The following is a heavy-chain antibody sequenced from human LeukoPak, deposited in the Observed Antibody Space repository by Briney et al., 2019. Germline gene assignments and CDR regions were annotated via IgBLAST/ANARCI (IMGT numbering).Heavy chain of an antibody. J-gene: IGHJ4*02. Sequence: PSETLSLTCTVSGGSISGYYWSWIRQPAGKGLVWIGRFYTSGSTNYNPSLKSRVTMSVDTSKNQFSLKLSSVTAADTAVYYCARYRGAAADPNRGEFDYWGQGTLVTVSS. CDR1: GGSISGYY. CDR2: FYTSGST. V-gene: IGHV4-4*07. CDR3: ARYRGAAADPNRGEFDY. D-gene: IGHD6-13*01.